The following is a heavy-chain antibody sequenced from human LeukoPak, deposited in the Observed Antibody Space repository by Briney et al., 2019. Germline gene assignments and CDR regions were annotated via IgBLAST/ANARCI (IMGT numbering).Heavy chain of an antibody. J-gene: IGHJ4*02. V-gene: IGHV5-51*01. CDR3: ARGGYNNNSSYFDY. CDR1: AYSFTSYW. Sequence: GESLKIYCKGSAYSFTSYWIGWVRQMPVQGLEWMGIIYPGDSDTKYSPSFQGQVTISADIFITTAYLQWSTLKASDTAIYYCARGGYNNNSSYFDYWGQGTLVTVSS. D-gene: IGHD5-18*01. CDR2: IYPGDSDT.